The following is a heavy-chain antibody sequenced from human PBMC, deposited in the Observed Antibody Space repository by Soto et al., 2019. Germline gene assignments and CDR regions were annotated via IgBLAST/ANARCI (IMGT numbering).Heavy chain of an antibody. CDR1: GFTFDDYT. V-gene: IGHV3-43*01. CDR3: AKDLFAHDSSGSFDY. J-gene: IGHJ4*02. Sequence: GGSLRLSCAASGFTFDDYTMHWVRQAPGKGLEWVSLISWDGGSTYYADSVKGRFTISRDNSKSSLYLQMNSLRTEDTALYYCAKDLFAHDSSGSFDYWGQGTLVTVSS. D-gene: IGHD3-22*01. CDR2: ISWDGGST.